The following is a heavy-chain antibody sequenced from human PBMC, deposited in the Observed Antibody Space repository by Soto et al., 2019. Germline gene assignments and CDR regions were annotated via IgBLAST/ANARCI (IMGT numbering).Heavy chain of an antibody. J-gene: IGHJ5*02. CDR2: IYWDDDK. CDR1: GFSLSTSGVG. D-gene: IGHD4-17*01. Sequence: SGPTLVKPTQTLTLTCTFSGFSLSTSGVGVGWIRQPPGKALEWLALIYWDDDKRYSPSLKSRLTITKDTSKNQVVLTMTNMDPVDTATYYCAHRPQPHDYGERRGWFDPWGQGTLVTVSS. CDR3: AHRPQPHDYGERRGWFDP. V-gene: IGHV2-5*02.